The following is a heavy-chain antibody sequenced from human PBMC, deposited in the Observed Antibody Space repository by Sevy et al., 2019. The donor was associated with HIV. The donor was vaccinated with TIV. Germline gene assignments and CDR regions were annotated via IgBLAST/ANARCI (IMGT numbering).Heavy chain of an antibody. D-gene: IGHD5-12*01. CDR2: ISSNSDYI. CDR3: ARAVVEISTWRSDY. V-gene: IGHV3-21*01. Sequence: GGSLRLSCAASGFTFSSYRMTWVRQAPGKGLEWVSCISSNSDYINYADSVKGRFTISRDNAKNLPYLQMDSLRAEDTAVYHCARAVVEISTWRSDYWGQGTLVTVSS. CDR1: GFTFSSYR. J-gene: IGHJ4*02.